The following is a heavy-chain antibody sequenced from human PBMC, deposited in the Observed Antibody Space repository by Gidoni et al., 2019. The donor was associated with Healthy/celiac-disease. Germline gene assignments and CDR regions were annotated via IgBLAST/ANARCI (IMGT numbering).Heavy chain of an antibody. J-gene: IGHJ4*02. CDR2: IYDSGST. V-gene: IGHV4-31*02. D-gene: IGHD6-19*01. CDR3: ARAVLRILRIAVAGTVYFDY. CDR1: GGSISSGGYY. Sequence: SGGSISSGGYYWSWIRQHPGKGLEWIGYIYDSGSTYYNPSIKSRVTISVDTSKNQFSLTLSSVTAADAAVYFCARAVLRILRIAVAGTVYFDYWGQGTLVTVSS.